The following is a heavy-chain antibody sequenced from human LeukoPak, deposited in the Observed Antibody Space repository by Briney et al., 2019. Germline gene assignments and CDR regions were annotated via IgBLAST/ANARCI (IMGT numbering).Heavy chain of an antibody. Sequence: SETLSLTCTVSGGSISSYYWSWIRQPPGKGLEWIGYIYYSGSTNYNPSLESRVTISVDTSKNQFSLKLSSVTAADTAVYYCARGSLLRGWFDPWGQGTLVTVSS. V-gene: IGHV4-59*01. CDR2: IYYSGST. CDR3: ARGSLLRGWFDP. CDR1: GGSISSYY. J-gene: IGHJ5*02.